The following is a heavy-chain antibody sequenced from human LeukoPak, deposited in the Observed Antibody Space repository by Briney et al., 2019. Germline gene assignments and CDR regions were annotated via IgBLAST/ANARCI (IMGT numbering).Heavy chain of an antibody. CDR1: GGTFSSYA. Sequence: GASVKVSCKASGGTFSSYAISWVRQAPGQGLEWMGWISAYTGNTNYAQKLQDRVTMTTDTSTSTAYMELRSLRSDDTALYYCARMWVLAGYYVDYWGQGTLVTVSS. V-gene: IGHV1-18*01. D-gene: IGHD3-9*01. CDR3: ARMWVLAGYYVDY. J-gene: IGHJ4*02. CDR2: ISAYTGNT.